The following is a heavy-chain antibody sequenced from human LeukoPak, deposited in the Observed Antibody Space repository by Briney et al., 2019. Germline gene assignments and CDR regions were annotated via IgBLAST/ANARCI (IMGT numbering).Heavy chain of an antibody. CDR2: IYYSGTT. Sequence: SETLSLTCTVSGGSISSYYWTWIRQPPGKGVEWIGYIYYSGTTYYNPSLKSRVTMSLDTSKNQFSLRLSSVTAADTAVYYCARAGYCSGGNCYRGPSDYWGQGTLVTVSS. CDR3: ARAGYCSGGNCYRGPSDY. V-gene: IGHV4-59*01. J-gene: IGHJ4*02. D-gene: IGHD2-15*01. CDR1: GGSISSYY.